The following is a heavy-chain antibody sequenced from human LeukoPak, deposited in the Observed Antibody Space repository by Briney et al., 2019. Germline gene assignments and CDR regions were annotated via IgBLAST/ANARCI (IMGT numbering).Heavy chain of an antibody. CDR3: ARDAWAWDY. Sequence: SETLSLTCAVYGGSFSGYYWSWIRQPPGKGLEWIGYIYYSGSTNYNPSLKSRVTISVDTSKNQFSLKLSSVTAADTAVYYCARDAWAWDYWGQGTLVTVSS. CDR2: IYYSGST. V-gene: IGHV4-59*01. D-gene: IGHD1-26*01. CDR1: GGSFSGYY. J-gene: IGHJ4*02.